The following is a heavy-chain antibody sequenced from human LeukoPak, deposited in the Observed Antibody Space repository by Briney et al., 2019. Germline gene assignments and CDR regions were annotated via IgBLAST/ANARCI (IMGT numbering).Heavy chain of an antibody. J-gene: IGHJ6*03. CDR2: IKSKTDGGTT. CDR1: GFTLSNAW. V-gene: IGHV3-15*01. Sequence: PGGSLRLSCAASGFTLSNAWMSWVRQAPGKGLEWVGRIKSKTDGGTTDYAAPVKGRFTISRDDSKNTLYLQMNSLKTEDTAVYYCTTKSDSSSWYWDYYYYYYMDVWGKGTTVTVSS. D-gene: IGHD6-13*01. CDR3: TTKSDSSSWYWDYYYYYYMDV.